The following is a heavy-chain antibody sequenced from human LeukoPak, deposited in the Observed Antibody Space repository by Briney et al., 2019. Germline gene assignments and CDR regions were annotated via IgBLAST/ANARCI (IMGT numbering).Heavy chain of an antibody. CDR2: ISGSGGST. CDR3: AKGLLTGDFWSGYLNYFDY. CDR1: GFTFSSYA. V-gene: IGHV3-23*01. D-gene: IGHD3-3*01. J-gene: IGHJ4*02. Sequence: GGSLRLSCAASGFTFSSYAMSWVRQAPGKGLEWVSAISGSGGSTHYADSVKGRFTTSRDNSKNTLYLQMNSLRAEDTAVYYCAKGLLTGDFWSGYLNYFDYWGQGTLVTVSS.